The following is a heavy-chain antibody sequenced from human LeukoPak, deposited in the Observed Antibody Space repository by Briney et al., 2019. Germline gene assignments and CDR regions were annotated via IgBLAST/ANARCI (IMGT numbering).Heavy chain of an antibody. D-gene: IGHD4-23*01. J-gene: IGHJ4*02. Sequence: GGSLRLSCAASGFTFSNYWMNWVRQAPGKGLEWVANIKLDGSEKYYVDSVKGRFTISRDNAKNSVFLQMNSLRAEDTAVYYCARSHDYGGHCFFDYWGQGTLVNVSS. CDR2: IKLDGSEK. CDR3: ARSHDYGGHCFFDY. V-gene: IGHV3-7*01. CDR1: GFTFSNYW.